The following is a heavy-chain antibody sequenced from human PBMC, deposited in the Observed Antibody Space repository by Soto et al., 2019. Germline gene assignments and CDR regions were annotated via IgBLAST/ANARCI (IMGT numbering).Heavy chain of an antibody. Sequence: QVQLVQSGAEVQKPGASVKVSCKASGYTLTSYDIYWVRQATGRGLKWMGWMNADSGNTGNAQKFQDRVTMTSNPSISTAYIELSSLRSEDTAVYYCARPLRAQRRWFDPWGQGTLVTVSS. V-gene: IGHV1-8*01. CDR2: MNADSGNT. CDR1: GYTLTSYD. J-gene: IGHJ5*02. D-gene: IGHD4-17*01. CDR3: ARPLRAQRRWFDP.